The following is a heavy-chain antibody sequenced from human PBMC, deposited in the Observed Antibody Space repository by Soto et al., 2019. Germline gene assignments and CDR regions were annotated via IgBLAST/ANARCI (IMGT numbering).Heavy chain of an antibody. CDR1: GFTFSTYS. V-gene: IGHV3-21*01. Sequence: EVQLVESGGGLVKPGGSLRLSCAASGFTFSTYSMNWVRQAPGKGLEWVSSISSSSSYIYYADSVKGRFTISRDNATNSLYLQMNSLRAEDTAVYYCARPDRDWYFDLWGRGTLVTVSS. CDR3: ARPDRDWYFDL. CDR2: ISSSSSYI. J-gene: IGHJ2*01.